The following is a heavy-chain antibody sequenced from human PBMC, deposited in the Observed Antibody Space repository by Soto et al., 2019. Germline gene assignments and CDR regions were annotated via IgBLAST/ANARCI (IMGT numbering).Heavy chain of an antibody. V-gene: IGHV3-23*01. CDR2: ITNSGGST. CDR3: AKVTRGIYCGGDCSYCYFDL. Sequence: EVQLLESGGGLVQPGGSLRLSCAASGFRFNAYAMNWVRQAPGKGLEWVSGITNSGGSTYYADSVKARFTISRDNSRNTLYMNKGSLSAEDTAIYYCAKVTRGIYCGGDCSYCYFDLWRRGTQVTVSS. CDR1: GFRFNAYA. J-gene: IGHJ2*01. D-gene: IGHD2-21*02.